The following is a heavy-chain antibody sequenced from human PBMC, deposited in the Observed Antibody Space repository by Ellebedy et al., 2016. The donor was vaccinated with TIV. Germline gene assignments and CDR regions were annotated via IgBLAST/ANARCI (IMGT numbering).Heavy chain of an antibody. Sequence: GESLKISCAASGFTFSNYAMSWVRRSPGKGLDWVSLISGSGEYTYYADSVKGRLTISRDNSKNTLYLQIDSLRAEDTAVYYCAQTNWGSGGFYGMDVWGQGTTVTVSS. CDR2: ISGSGEYT. D-gene: IGHD7-27*01. J-gene: IGHJ6*02. CDR1: GFTFSNYA. V-gene: IGHV3-23*01. CDR3: AQTNWGSGGFYGMDV.